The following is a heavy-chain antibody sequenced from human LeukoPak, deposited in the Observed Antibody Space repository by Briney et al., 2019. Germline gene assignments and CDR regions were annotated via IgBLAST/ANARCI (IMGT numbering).Heavy chain of an antibody. CDR1: GGSFSGYY. J-gene: IGHJ6*02. CDR3: ARDGSIAARRGYYYYGMDV. Sequence: SETLSLTCAVYGGSFSGYYWSWIRQPPGKGLEWIGDINHSGSNNYNPTLNSRVSMSVDTSKNQFSLKLSSVTAADKAVYYCARDGSIAARRGYYYYGMDVWGQGTTVTVSS. V-gene: IGHV4-34*01. D-gene: IGHD6-6*01. CDR2: INHSGSN.